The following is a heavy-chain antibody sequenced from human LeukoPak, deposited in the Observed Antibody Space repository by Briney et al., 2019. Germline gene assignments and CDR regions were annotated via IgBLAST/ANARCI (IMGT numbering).Heavy chain of an antibody. CDR1: GGSISSGDYY. V-gene: IGHV4-61*08. CDR3: ARVGANSWYEAVAFDY. D-gene: IGHD6-13*01. Sequence: PSETLSLTCTVSGGSISSGDYYWSWIRQPPGKGLEWIGYMYYSGSTNYNPSLKSRVTISVDTSKNQFSLKLSSVTAADTAVYYCARVGANSWYEAVAFDYWGQGTLVTVSS. J-gene: IGHJ4*02. CDR2: MYYSGST.